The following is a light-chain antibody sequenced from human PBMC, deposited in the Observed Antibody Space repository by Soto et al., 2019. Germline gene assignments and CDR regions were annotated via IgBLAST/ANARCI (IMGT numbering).Light chain of an antibody. Sequence: DIQMTQSPSTLSASVGDIVTITCRASQSISSWLDWYQQKPGKAPKLLIYDASSLESGVPSRFSGSGSGTEVTLTSSSLQPDDFAKYYCQQYNSYWGPFGKGTKVAIK. V-gene: IGKV1-5*01. CDR3: QQYNSYWGP. CDR2: DAS. CDR1: QSISSW. J-gene: IGKJ1*01.